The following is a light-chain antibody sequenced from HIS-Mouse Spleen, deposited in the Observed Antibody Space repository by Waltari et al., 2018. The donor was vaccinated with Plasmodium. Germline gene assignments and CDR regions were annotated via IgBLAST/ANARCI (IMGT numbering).Light chain of an antibody. CDR2: KDS. CDR3: YSAADNNLV. J-gene: IGLJ3*02. V-gene: IGLV3-27*01. Sequence: SYELTQPSSVSVSPGQTARLTCSGAVLANTYARWFQQKPGQAPVLVIYKDSERPSGIPERFSGSSSGTTVTLTISGAQVEDEADYYCYSAADNNLVFGGGTKLTVL. CDR1: VLANTY.